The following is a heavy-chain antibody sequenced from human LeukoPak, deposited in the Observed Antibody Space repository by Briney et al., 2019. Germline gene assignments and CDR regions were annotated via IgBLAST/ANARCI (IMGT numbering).Heavy chain of an antibody. CDR1: GGSFSGYY. CDR3: ARAEGPNSSGYYYVGAFDI. CDR2: INHSGST. J-gene: IGHJ3*02. V-gene: IGHV4-34*01. Sequence: SETLSLTCAVYGGSFSGYYWSWIRQPPGKGLEWIGEINHSGSTNYNPSLKSRVTISVDTSKNQFSLKLSSVTAADTAVYYCARAEGPNSSGYYYVGAFDIWGQGTMVTVSS. D-gene: IGHD3-22*01.